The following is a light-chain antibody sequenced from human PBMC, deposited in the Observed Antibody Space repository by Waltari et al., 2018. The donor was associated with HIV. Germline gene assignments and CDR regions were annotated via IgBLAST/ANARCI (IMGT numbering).Light chain of an antibody. V-gene: IGLV2-11*01. CDR2: DLI. J-gene: IGLJ1*01. Sequence: QSALTQSRSVSGSPGQSITISCTGTTNAVGAYTYVSWYQQHPGRAPKLLIFDLIKRPSGVPDRFSGSKSGNTASLTISGLQAEDEADYYCCSSAGKYTFVFGTGTKVTVL. CDR1: TNAVGAYTY. CDR3: CSSAGKYTFV.